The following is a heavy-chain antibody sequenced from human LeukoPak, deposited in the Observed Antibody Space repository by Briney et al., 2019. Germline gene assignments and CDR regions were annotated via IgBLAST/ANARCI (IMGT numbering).Heavy chain of an antibody. Sequence: SETLSLTCAVYGGSFSGYYWSWIRQPPGKGLEWIGEINHSGSTNYNPSLKSRVTISVDTSKNQFSLKLSSVTAADTAVYYCARGPLWEQQLGREYFDYWGQGTLVTVSS. D-gene: IGHD6-13*01. CDR1: GGSFSGYY. CDR3: ARGPLWEQQLGREYFDY. V-gene: IGHV4-34*01. J-gene: IGHJ4*02. CDR2: INHSGST.